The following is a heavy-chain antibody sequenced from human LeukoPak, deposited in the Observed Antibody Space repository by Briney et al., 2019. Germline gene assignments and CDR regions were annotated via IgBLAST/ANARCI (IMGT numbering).Heavy chain of an antibody. D-gene: IGHD4/OR15-4a*01. CDR2: IYSDNT. J-gene: IGHJ4*02. Sequence: GGSLRLSCTVSGFTVSSHSMSSVRQAPGKGLEWVSFIYSDNTHYSDSVKGRFTISRHNSKNTLYLQMNSLRAEDTAVYYCARRAGAYSHPYDYWGQGTLVTVSS. CDR1: GFTVSSHS. CDR3: ARRAGAYSHPYDY. V-gene: IGHV3-53*01.